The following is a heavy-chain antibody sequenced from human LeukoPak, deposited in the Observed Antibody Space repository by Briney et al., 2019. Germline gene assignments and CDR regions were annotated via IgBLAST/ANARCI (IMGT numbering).Heavy chain of an antibody. CDR3: TTVLRGVIT. CDR2: IKSETDGGTI. J-gene: IGHJ5*02. CDR1: GFIVTNAW. V-gene: IGHV3-15*01. D-gene: IGHD3-10*01. Sequence: PGGSLRLSWAAAGFIVTNAWMTWVRQAPGEWLEWVGRIKSETDGGTIDYAAPVTGRFTISSDDSKNTLSLEMTGLTAEDPAVYYCTTVLRGVITWGQGTLVTVSS.